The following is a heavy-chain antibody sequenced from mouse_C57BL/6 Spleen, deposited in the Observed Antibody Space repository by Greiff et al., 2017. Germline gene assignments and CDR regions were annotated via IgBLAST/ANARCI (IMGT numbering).Heavy chain of an antibody. V-gene: IGHV1-15*01. CDR2: IDPETGGT. Sequence: QVQLQQSGAELVRPGASVTLSCKASGYTFTDYEMHWVKQTPVHGLEWIGAIDPETGGTAYNQKFKGKAILTADKSSSTAYMELRSLTSEDSAVYYCTRPLYYYGSRYYAMDYWGQGTSVTVSS. D-gene: IGHD1-1*01. CDR1: GYTFTDYE. CDR3: TRPLYYYGSRYYAMDY. J-gene: IGHJ4*01.